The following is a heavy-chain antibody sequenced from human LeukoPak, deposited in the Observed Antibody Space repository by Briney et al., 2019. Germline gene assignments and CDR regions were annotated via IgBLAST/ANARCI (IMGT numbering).Heavy chain of an antibody. CDR1: GYTFTNYY. D-gene: IGHD5-12*01. CDR3: ARTGSGYDLGY. V-gene: IGHV1-46*01. CDR2: INPSGGST. J-gene: IGHJ4*02. Sequence: ASVKVSCKASGYTFTNYYMHWVRQAPGQGLEWMGIINPSGGSTSYPQKFQGRVTITADKSTSTAYMELSSLRSEDTAVYYCARTGSGYDLGYWGQGTLVTVSS.